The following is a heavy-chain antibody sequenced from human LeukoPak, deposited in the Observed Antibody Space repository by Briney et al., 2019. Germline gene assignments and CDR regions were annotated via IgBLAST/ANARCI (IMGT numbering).Heavy chain of an antibody. V-gene: IGHV4-34*01. CDR2: INHSGST. CDR1: GFTFSSYG. CDR3: ARGGIVVVVAATRWFDP. Sequence: GSLRLSCAASGFTFSSYGMHWVRQAPGKGLEWIGEINHSGSTNYNPSLKSRVTISVDTSKNQFSLKLSSVTAADTAVYYCARGGIVVVVAATRWFDPWGQGTLVTVSS. J-gene: IGHJ5*02. D-gene: IGHD2-15*01.